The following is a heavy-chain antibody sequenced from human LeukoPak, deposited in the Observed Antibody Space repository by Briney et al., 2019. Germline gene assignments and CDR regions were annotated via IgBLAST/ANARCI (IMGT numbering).Heavy chain of an antibody. Sequence: PGVSLRLSCAVSGFTFSNYWMSWVRLAPGKGLEWVANINQDGSQKYYVDSVKGRFTISRDNAKNSLYLQMNSLRADDTAVYYCARTPTTWGQGTLVTVSS. CDR1: GFTFSNYW. CDR3: ARTPTT. D-gene: IGHD1-14*01. J-gene: IGHJ4*02. CDR2: INQDGSQK. V-gene: IGHV3-7*05.